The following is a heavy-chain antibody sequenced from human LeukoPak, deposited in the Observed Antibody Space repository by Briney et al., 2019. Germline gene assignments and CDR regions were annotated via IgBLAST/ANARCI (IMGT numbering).Heavy chain of an antibody. Sequence: AASVKVSCKASGYTFTGYYMHWVRQAPGQGLEWMRWINPNSGGTNYAQKFQGRVTMTRDTSISTAYMELSRLRSDDTAVYYCARAAGTYYYDSSGHRLLYYFDYWGQGTLVTVSS. J-gene: IGHJ4*02. CDR3: ARAAGTYYYDSSGHRLLYYFDY. CDR2: INPNSGGT. CDR1: GYTFTGYY. V-gene: IGHV1-2*02. D-gene: IGHD3-22*01.